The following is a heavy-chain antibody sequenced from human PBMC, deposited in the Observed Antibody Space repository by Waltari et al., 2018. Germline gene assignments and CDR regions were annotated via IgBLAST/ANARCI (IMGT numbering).Heavy chain of an antibody. D-gene: IGHD2-21*02. CDR2: IYYIGST. Sequence: QLQLQESGPGLVKPSENLSLTCTVSGGSISSSSYYWGWIRQPPGKGREWIGRIYYIGSTYDTPSLKSRVTRSVDTSKNQFSPKLSFVTAADPAVYYCARESDCDPDYWGQGTLVTVSS. CDR1: GGSISSSSYY. CDR3: ARESDCDPDY. V-gene: IGHV4-39*07. J-gene: IGHJ4*02.